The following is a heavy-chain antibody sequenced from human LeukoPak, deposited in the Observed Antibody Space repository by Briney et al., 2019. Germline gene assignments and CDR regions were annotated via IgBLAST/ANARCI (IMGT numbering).Heavy chain of an antibody. CDR3: VRGGYSSSWFWIF. CDR2: IKKDGSEK. D-gene: IGHD6-13*01. J-gene: IGHJ4*02. CDR1: GFTFRDYW. Sequence: GGSLRLSCAASGFTFRDYWMTWVRQTSRKGLEWAATIKKDGSEKYYVDSVRGRFAISRDNARDSLYLQMNSLRDDDTGVYYCVRGGYSSSWFWIFWGQGTLVTVSS. V-gene: IGHV3-7*03.